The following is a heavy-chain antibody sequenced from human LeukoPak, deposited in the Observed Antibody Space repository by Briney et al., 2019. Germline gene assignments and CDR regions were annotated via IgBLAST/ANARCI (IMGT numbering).Heavy chain of an antibody. CDR1: GFIFSSYW. CDR2: IKRDGSER. Sequence: GGSLRLSCAASGFIFSSYWMGWVRQAPGKGLEWVANIKRDGSERCYVDSVKGRFTISRDNAQNSLYLQMNSLRDEDTGVYYCARDKEAAVDFWSGYYPLWGQGTPVTVSS. J-gene: IGHJ4*02. D-gene: IGHD3-3*01. V-gene: IGHV3-7*01. CDR3: ARDKEAAVDFWSGYYPL.